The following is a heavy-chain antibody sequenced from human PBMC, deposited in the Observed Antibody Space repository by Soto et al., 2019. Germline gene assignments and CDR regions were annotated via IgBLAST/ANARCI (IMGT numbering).Heavy chain of an antibody. J-gene: IGHJ5*02. CDR1: GFTFSSYG. V-gene: IGHV3-33*01. Sequence: GGSLRLSCAASGFTFSSYGMHWVRQAPGKGLEWVAVIWYDGSNKYYADSVKGRFTISRDNSKNTLYLQMNSLRAEDTAVYYCARDTIVLAEYCSGGSCYSNWFDPWGQGTLVTVSS. D-gene: IGHD2-15*01. CDR2: IWYDGSNK. CDR3: ARDTIVLAEYCSGGSCYSNWFDP.